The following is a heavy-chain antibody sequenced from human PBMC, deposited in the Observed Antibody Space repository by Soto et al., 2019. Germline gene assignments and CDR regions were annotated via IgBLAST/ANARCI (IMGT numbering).Heavy chain of an antibody. CDR3: AKSSSYYGDFDY. Sequence: EVQLVESGGGLVQPGRSLRLSCSASGFTFDDYAMHWVRQAPGKGLEWVSGISWNSGSIGYADSVKGRFTISRDNAKNSLYLQMNSRRDEDTALYYCAKSSSYYGDFDYCCQGTLVTVSS. D-gene: IGHD4-17*01. CDR1: GFTFDDYA. V-gene: IGHV3-9*01. J-gene: IGHJ4*02. CDR2: ISWNSGSI.